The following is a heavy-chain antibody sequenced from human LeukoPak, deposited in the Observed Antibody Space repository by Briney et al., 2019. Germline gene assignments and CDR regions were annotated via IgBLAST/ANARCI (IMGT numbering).Heavy chain of an antibody. D-gene: IGHD3-3*01. V-gene: IGHV4-59*08. CDR2: IYYSGST. Sequence: SETLSLTCTVSGVSISSYYWSWIRQPPGKGLEWIGYIYYSGSTNYNPSLKSRVTISVDTSKNQFSLKLSSVTAADTAVYYCARHTPGGDPLRFLSPWGQGTLVTVSS. CDR1: GVSISSYY. J-gene: IGHJ4*02. CDR3: ARHTPGGDPLRFLSP.